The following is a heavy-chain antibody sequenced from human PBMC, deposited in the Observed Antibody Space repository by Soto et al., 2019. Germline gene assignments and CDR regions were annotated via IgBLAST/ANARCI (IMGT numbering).Heavy chain of an antibody. J-gene: IGHJ4*02. CDR3: AKEVTDCSSTSCPCDY. V-gene: IGHV3-30*18. Sequence: HPGGSLRLSCAASGFTFSSYGMHWVRQAPGKGLEWVAVISYDGSNKYYADSVKGRFTISRDNSKNTLYLQMNSLRAEDTVVYYCAKEVTDCSSTSCPCDYWGQGTLVTVSS. D-gene: IGHD2-2*01. CDR2: ISYDGSNK. CDR1: GFTFSSYG.